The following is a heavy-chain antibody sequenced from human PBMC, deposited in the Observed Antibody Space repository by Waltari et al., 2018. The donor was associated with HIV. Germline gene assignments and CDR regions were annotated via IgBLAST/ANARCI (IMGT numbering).Heavy chain of an antibody. J-gene: IGHJ2*01. CDR3: ARDRGLMIVVVAHWYFDL. CDR2: INPNSGGT. D-gene: IGHD3-22*01. CDR1: GYTLTGYY. Sequence: QVQLVQSGAEVKKPGASVKVSCKASGYTLTGYYMHWVRQAPGQGLEWMGRINPNSGGTNYAQKFQGRVTMTRDTSISTAYMELSRLRSDDTAVYYCARDRGLMIVVVAHWYFDLWGRGTLVTVSS. V-gene: IGHV1-2*06.